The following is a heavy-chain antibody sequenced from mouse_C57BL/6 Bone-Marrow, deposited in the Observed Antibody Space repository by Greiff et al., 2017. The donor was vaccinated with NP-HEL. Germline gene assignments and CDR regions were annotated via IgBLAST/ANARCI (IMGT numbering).Heavy chain of an antibody. CDR1: GFTFSSYA. CDR2: ISDGGSYT. V-gene: IGHV5-4*03. CDR3: ARGSGTLFAY. D-gene: IGHD4-1*01. Sequence: EVKLVESGGGLVKPGGSLKLSCAASGFTFSSYAMSWVRQTPEKRLEWVATISDGGSYTYYPDNVTGRFTISRDNAKNNLYLQMSHLKSEDTAMYYGARGSGTLFAYWGQGTLVTVSA. J-gene: IGHJ3*01.